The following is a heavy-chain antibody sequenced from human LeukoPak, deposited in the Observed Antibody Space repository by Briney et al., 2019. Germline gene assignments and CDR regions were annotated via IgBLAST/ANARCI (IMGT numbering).Heavy chain of an antibody. CDR3: ARDRAWNYFDY. CDR1: GFTFNAFG. Sequence: GGSLRLSCAASGFTFNAFGMNWVRQAPGKGLEWVAIISNDGSREYYAHSVEGRFTISRDNSKNTLYLQMDSLRAEDTAVYYCARDRAWNYFDYWGQGTLVTVSS. D-gene: IGHD3-3*01. V-gene: IGHV3-30*03. CDR2: ISNDGSRE. J-gene: IGHJ4*02.